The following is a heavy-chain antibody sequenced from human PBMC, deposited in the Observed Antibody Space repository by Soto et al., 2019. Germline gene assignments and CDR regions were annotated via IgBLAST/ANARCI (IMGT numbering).Heavy chain of an antibody. CDR3: AHRLYASSYDAFDI. V-gene: IGHV2-5*02. J-gene: IGHJ3*02. CDR1: GFSLTTSGVG. CDR2: IYWDDEK. Sequence: QITLKESGPTLVKPTQTLTLTCTFSGFSLTTSGVGVGWIRQPPGKALEWLALIYWDDEKRYSPSLQSKLTITKDTSKNQVDLTVTNINPAATGTYYCAHRLYASSYDAFDIWGQGTMVYVSS. D-gene: IGHD6-6*01.